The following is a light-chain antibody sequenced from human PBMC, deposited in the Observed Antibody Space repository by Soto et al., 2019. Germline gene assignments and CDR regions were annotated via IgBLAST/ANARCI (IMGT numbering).Light chain of an antibody. V-gene: IGKV3-15*01. CDR1: QSISSN. J-gene: IGKJ1*01. CDR2: GAS. Sequence: IVLTQSPATLSVSPGEKATLSCRASQSISSNLAWYQQKPGQPPRLLMYGASTRATAIPARFSGSGSGTEFTLNITSLQAEDIAVYYCQQYETWRVWTFGQGTKVDIK. CDR3: QQYETWRVWT.